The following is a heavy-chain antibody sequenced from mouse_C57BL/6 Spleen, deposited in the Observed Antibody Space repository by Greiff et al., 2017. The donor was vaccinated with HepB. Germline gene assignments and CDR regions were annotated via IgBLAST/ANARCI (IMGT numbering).Heavy chain of an antibody. J-gene: IGHJ2*01. CDR2: IYPGDGDT. V-gene: IGHV1-82*01. CDR1: GYAFSSSW. D-gene: IGHD2-1*01. Sequence: QVQLKESGPELVKPGASVKISCKASGYAFSSSWMHWVKQRPGKGLEWIGRIYPGDGDTNYNGKFKGKATLTADKSSSTAYMQLSSLTSEDSAVYCCARGRGNGEDYWGQGTTLTVSS. CDR3: ARGRGNGEDY.